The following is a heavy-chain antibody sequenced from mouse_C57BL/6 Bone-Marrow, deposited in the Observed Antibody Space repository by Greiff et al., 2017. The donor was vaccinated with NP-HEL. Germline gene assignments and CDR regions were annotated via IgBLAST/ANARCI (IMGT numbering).Heavy chain of an antibody. CDR3: ARRGYGSRFDY. CDR1: GFTFSDYY. V-gene: IGHV5-12*01. Sequence: EVQGVESGGGLVQPGGSLKLSCAASGFTFSDYYMYWVRQTPEKRLEWVAYISNGGGSTYYPDPVKGRFPISRDNAKNTLYLQKSRLKSEDTDMYYCARRGYGSRFDYWGQGTTLTVSS. J-gene: IGHJ2*01. D-gene: IGHD1-1*01. CDR2: ISNGGGST.